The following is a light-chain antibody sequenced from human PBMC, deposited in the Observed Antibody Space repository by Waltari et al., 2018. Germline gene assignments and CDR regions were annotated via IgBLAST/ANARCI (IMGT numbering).Light chain of an antibody. CDR3: QQYVRLPVT. Sequence: EIVLTQSPGTLSVSPGERATLSCRASENLSKYLTWYQQKPGQDPGLLIYAASTRATGIPDRFSGSGFGTDFSLTISSLEPEDFAVYYCQQYVRLPVTFGQGTKVKIK. CDR2: AAS. V-gene: IGKV3-20*01. J-gene: IGKJ1*01. CDR1: ENLSKY.